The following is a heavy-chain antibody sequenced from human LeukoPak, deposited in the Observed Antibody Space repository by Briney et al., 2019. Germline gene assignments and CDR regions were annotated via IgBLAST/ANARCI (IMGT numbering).Heavy chain of an antibody. CDR1: GFTFSGSA. V-gene: IGHV3-73*01. CDR3: TRVSAYDSSGFYAFDI. J-gene: IGHJ3*02. CDR2: IRSKANSYAT. D-gene: IGHD3-22*01. Sequence: GGSLRLSCAASGFTFSGSAMHWVRQASGKGLEWVGRIRSKANSYATAYAASVKGRFTISRDDSKNTAYLQMNSLKTEDTAVYYCTRVSAYDSSGFYAFDIWGQRTMVTVSS.